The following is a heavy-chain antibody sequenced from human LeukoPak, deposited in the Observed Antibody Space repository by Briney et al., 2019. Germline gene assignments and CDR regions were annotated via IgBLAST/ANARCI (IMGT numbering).Heavy chain of an antibody. V-gene: IGHV3-23*01. J-gene: IGHJ4*02. CDR2: ISGSGGST. CDR3: AKGDFYGSGSYYNYLCYFDY. D-gene: IGHD3-10*01. Sequence: GGSLRLSCAVSGFTFNSYAMSWVRQAPGKGLEWVSGISGSGGSTYYADSVKGRFTISRDNSKNTLYLQMNSLRAEDTAVYYCAKGDFYGSGSYYNYLCYFDYWGQGILVTVSS. CDR1: GFTFNSYA.